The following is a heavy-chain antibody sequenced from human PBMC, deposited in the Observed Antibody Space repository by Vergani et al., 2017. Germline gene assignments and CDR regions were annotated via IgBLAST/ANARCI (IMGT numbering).Heavy chain of an antibody. CDR2: IYSGGST. V-gene: IGHV3-53*01. J-gene: IGHJ4*02. D-gene: IGHD3-10*01. Sequence: EVQLVESGGGLIQPGGSLRLSCAASGFTVSSNYMSWVRQAPGKGLEWVSVIYSGGSTYYADSVKGRFTISRDNSKNTLYLQMNSRRAEDTAVYYCARSRRGSGSYYMSGQDWGQGTLVTVSS. CDR1: GFTVSSNY. CDR3: ARSRRGSGSYYMSGQD.